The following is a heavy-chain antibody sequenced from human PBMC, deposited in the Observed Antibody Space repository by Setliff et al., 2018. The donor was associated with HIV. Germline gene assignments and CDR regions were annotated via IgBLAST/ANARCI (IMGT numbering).Heavy chain of an antibody. Sequence: GASVKVSCKTSGYTFIDYYIHWVRQAPGQGPEWMGYIYPNTGATSYAQKFQGRVTMTRDTSISTAYMELSRLRSDYTAVYYCARSTTADWGQGTMVTVSS. V-gene: IGHV1-2*02. CDR1: GYTFIDYY. D-gene: IGHD4-17*01. CDR2: IYPNTGAT. J-gene: IGHJ4*02. CDR3: ARSTTAD.